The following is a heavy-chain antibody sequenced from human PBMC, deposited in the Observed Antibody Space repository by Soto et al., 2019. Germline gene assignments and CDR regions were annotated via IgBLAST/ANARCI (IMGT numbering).Heavy chain of an antibody. Sequence: GGSLRLSCAASGFNFSSYAMHWVLQAPGKGLEWVAVISYDGSNKYYADSVKGRFTISRDNSKNTLYLQMNSLRAEDTAVYYCARGIVDSSGLIYYYYGMDVWGQGTTVTVSS. D-gene: IGHD3-22*01. CDR2: ISYDGSNK. CDR1: GFNFSSYA. V-gene: IGHV3-30-3*01. J-gene: IGHJ6*02. CDR3: ARGIVDSSGLIYYYYGMDV.